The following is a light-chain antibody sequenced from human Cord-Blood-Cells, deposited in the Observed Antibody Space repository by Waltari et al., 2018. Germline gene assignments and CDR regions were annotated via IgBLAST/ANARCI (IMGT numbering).Light chain of an antibody. CDR1: QSVLYSSNNTNY. CDR3: QQYYSTPYT. Sequence: DIVMTQSPDSLAVSLGERATINCKSSQSVLYSSNNTNYLAWYQQKPGQPRKLLSYWASTRESGVPDRFSGSGSGTDFTLTISSLQAEDVAVYYCQQYYSTPYTFGQGTKLEIK. CDR2: WAS. V-gene: IGKV4-1*01. J-gene: IGKJ2*01.